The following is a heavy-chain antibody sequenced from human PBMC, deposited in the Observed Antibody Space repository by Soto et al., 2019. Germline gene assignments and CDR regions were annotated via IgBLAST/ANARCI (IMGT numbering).Heavy chain of an antibody. CDR1: GGSISSYY. Sequence: SETLSLTCTVSGGSISSYYWSWIRQPPGKGLEWIGYIYYSGSTNYNPSLKSRVTISVDTSKNQFSLKLSSVTAADTAVYYCAAVPIAAVVRWRKDYFDYWGQGTLVTVSS. CDR3: AAVPIAAVVRWRKDYFDY. V-gene: IGHV4-59*01. CDR2: IYYSGST. J-gene: IGHJ4*02. D-gene: IGHD6-13*01.